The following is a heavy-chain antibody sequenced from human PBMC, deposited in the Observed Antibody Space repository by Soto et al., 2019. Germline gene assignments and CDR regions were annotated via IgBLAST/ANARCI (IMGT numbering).Heavy chain of an antibody. Sequence: SETLSLTCTVSGGSISSYYWSWIRQPPGKGLEWIGYIYYSGSTNYNPSLNSRVTISGDTCKNQFSLKLSSVTTADTAVYYCARDLETLLYDSSGYYSRWFDPWGQGTLVTVSS. CDR2: IYYSGST. J-gene: IGHJ5*02. CDR1: GGSISSYY. D-gene: IGHD3-22*01. CDR3: ARDLETLLYDSSGYYSRWFDP. V-gene: IGHV4-59*01.